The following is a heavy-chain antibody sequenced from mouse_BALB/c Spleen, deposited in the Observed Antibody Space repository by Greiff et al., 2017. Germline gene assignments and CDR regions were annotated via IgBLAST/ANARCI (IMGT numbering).Heavy chain of an antibody. CDR1: GFTFSDYY. V-gene: IGHV5-4*02. CDR3: ARDGGLGSMAY. CDR2: ISDGGSYT. J-gene: IGHJ3*01. D-gene: IGHD2-4*01. Sequence: DVKLVESGGGLVKPGGSLKLSCAASGFTFSDYYMYWVRQTPEKRLEWVATISDGGSYTYYPDSVKGRFTISRDNAKNNLYLQMSSLKSEDTAMYYCARDGGLGSMAYWGQGTLVTVSA.